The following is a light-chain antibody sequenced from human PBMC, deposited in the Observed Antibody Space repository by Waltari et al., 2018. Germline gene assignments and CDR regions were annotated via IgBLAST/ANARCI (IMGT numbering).Light chain of an antibody. V-gene: IGLV2-8*01. Sequence: QSALTQPPSASGSPGQSVPISCTGTSSHVGGYHDFPWYQQHPGKAPKLTIYEVSKRPAGFPDRFSGSKSGNTASLTVSGLQAEDEADYYCSSYTGSNSPWVFGGGTKLTVL. CDR3: SSYTGSNSPWV. CDR2: EVS. J-gene: IGLJ3*02. CDR1: SSHVGGYHD.